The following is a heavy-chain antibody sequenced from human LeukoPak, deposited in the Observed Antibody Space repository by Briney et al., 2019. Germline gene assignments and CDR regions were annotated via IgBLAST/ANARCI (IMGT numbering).Heavy chain of an antibody. V-gene: IGHV1-8*01. J-gene: IGHJ5*02. Sequence: ASVKVSCKASGYTFTSYDINWVRQATGQGLEWMGWMNPNSGNTGYAQKFQGRVTMTRNNSISTAYMELSSLRSEDTAGYYCARGVGTEGGGSFDWLPPRWFAPWGQRTLVTVSS. CDR2: MNPNSGNT. CDR3: ARGVGTEGGGSFDWLPPRWFAP. D-gene: IGHD3-9*01. CDR1: GYTFTSYD.